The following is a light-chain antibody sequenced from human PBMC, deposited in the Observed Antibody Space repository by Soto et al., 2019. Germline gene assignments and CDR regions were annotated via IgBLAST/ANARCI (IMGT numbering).Light chain of an antibody. CDR1: SDNIGSNT. J-gene: IGLJ2*01. V-gene: IGLV1-44*01. CDR2: SNN. CDR3: AAWDDSLNGLV. Sequence: QCVLTQPPSASGTPGQRVTISCSGSSDNIGSNTVNWYQQLPGTAPKLLIYSNNQRPSGVPDRFSGSKSGTSASLAISGLQSEDEADYYCAAWDDSLNGLVFGGGTKLTAL.